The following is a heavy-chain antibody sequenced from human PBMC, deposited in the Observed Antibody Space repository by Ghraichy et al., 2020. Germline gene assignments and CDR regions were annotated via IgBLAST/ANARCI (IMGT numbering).Heavy chain of an antibody. CDR1: GGSISSNSYY. V-gene: IGHV4-39*01. J-gene: IGHJ4*02. CDR3: ARRARTYFDY. Sequence: SETLSLTCPVSGGSISSNSYYWDWIRQPPGKGLEWIGSIYYRGNTYYNPSLKSRVTISVDTSKIQFSLNLSSVTAADAAVYYCARRARTYFDYWGPGTLVTVSS. CDR2: IYYRGNT.